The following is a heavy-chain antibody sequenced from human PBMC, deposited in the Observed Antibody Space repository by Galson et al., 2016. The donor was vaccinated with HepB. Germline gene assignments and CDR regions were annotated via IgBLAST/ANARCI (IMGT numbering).Heavy chain of an antibody. CDR2: IHHGGSI. J-gene: IGHJ3*02. V-gene: IGHV4-4*02. CDR3: TKNGYYALDI. D-gene: IGHD3-22*01. Sequence: SEILSLTCAVSGGSVSNANWWSWVRQPPGKGLEWIGEIHHGGSINYNPSLMSRVTMSVDKSKNQFSMKLWSATAADTAVYFCTKNGYYALDIWGQGTVVTVSS. CDR1: GGSVSNANW.